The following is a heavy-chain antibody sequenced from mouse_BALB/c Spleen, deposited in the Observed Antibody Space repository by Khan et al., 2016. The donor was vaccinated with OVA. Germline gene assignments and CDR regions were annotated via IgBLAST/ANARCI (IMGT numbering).Heavy chain of an antibody. J-gene: IGHJ1*01. CDR3: TRRAYYAYYWFFDV. CDR1: GYTFTEYT. Sequence: VQLQQSGPELVKPGASVRISCKTSGYTFTEYTMHWVKQSHGKSLEWLGGFNPNNGGTSYNQNVKGKATLTIDKSYSTAYMELRSLTSEDSAVYYCTRRAYYAYYWFFDVWGAGTTVTVSS. CDR2: FNPNNGGT. V-gene: IGHV1-18*01. D-gene: IGHD1-1*01.